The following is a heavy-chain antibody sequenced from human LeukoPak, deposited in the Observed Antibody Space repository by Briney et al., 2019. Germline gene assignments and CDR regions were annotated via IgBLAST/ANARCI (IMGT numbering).Heavy chain of an antibody. V-gene: IGHV1-2*02. CDR2: INPNSGDT. CDR3: AAFDAGDCGGDCPYFSFP. Sequence: ASVKVSCKASGYTFTGYYMHWVRQAPGQGLEWMGWINPNSGDTNYAQNFQGRVTMTRDTSINTAYMELSSLRSEDTAVYYCAAFDAGDCGGDCPYFSFPWGQGTLVTVSS. D-gene: IGHD2-21*02. CDR1: GYTFTGYY. J-gene: IGHJ5*02.